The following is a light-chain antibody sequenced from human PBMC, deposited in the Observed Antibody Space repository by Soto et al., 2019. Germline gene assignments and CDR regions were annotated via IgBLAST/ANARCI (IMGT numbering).Light chain of an antibody. CDR2: DAS. Sequence: DIQMIQSPSSVSASVGDIVTITCRASQYVSSWVAWYQQKPGEAPKRLIFDASNLGTGVPSRFSGSGSGTYFSFTISSLQPEDFATYYCQQANSFPLTFGGGTKVEIK. V-gene: IGKV1-12*01. CDR3: QQANSFPLT. J-gene: IGKJ4*01. CDR1: QYVSSW.